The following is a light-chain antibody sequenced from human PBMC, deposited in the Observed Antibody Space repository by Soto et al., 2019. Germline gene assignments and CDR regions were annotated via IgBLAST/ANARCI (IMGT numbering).Light chain of an antibody. Sequence: ETVMTQSPGTLSVSPGESATLSCGTSQSVSSNLAWYQQKPGQAPRLLIYGASTRATGIPARFSGSGSGTEFTLTISYLRPEDSAVYFCQQYHDWVSSGGGTRVEI. CDR1: QSVSSN. CDR2: GAS. J-gene: IGKJ4*01. V-gene: IGKV3D-15*01. CDR3: QQYHDWVS.